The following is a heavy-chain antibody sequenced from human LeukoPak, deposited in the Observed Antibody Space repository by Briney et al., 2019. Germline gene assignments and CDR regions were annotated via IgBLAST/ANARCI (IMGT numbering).Heavy chain of an antibody. CDR1: GVSFNDYY. D-gene: IGHD2-21*02. CDR2: INHSGYT. J-gene: IGHJ4*02. CDR3: TRMTAGHDY. V-gene: IGHV4-34*01. Sequence: SETLSLTCAVSGVSFNDYYWSWVRQPPGKGLDWIGEINHSGYTNDNPSLKSRVTLSIDTSRKQFSLNLRSVTVADTGIYYCTRMTAGHDYWGQGTLVTVSS.